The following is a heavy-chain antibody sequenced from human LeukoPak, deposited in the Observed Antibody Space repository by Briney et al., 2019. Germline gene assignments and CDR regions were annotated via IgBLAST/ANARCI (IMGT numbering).Heavy chain of an antibody. V-gene: IGHV3-7*01. CDR1: GFTFSHYW. CDR3: ARDLGYSSGWPLLY. D-gene: IGHD6-19*01. J-gene: IGHJ4*02. CDR2: IKQDGSEK. Sequence: GRTLRLSCAASGFTFSHYWMTWVRQAPGRGLEWVANIKQDGSEKYYVDSAKGRFTISRANAKNSLYLQMNSLRADDTAVYYCARDLGYSSGWPLLYWGQGTLVTVSS.